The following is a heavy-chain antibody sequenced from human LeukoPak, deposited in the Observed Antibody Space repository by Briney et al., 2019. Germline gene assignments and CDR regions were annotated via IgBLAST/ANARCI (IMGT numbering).Heavy chain of an antibody. CDR1: GGSFSGYY. CDR3: ARGRTAAAGPFDY. J-gene: IGHJ4*02. Sequence: PSETLSLTCAVYGGSFSGYYWSWIRQPPGKGLEWIGEINHSGRTNYNPSLKSRVTISVDTSKNQFSLKLSSVTAADTAVYYCARGRTAAAGPFDYWGQGTLVTVSS. CDR2: INHSGRT. D-gene: IGHD6-13*01. V-gene: IGHV4-34*01.